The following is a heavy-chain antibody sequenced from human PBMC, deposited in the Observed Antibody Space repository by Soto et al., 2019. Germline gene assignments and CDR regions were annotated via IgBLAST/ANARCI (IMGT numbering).Heavy chain of an antibody. Sequence: EVQLVESGGGLVKNGGSLRLSCAASGFTFSNAWMSWVRQAPGKGLEWVGRIKSKTDGGTTDYAAPVKGRFTISRDDSKNTLYLQMNSLKTEDTAVYYCTTDRLLRTIFGVVIISDYSYGMDVWGQGTTVTVSS. J-gene: IGHJ6*02. CDR2: IKSKTDGGTT. CDR3: TTDRLLRTIFGVVIISDYSYGMDV. V-gene: IGHV3-15*01. CDR1: GFTFSNAW. D-gene: IGHD3-3*01.